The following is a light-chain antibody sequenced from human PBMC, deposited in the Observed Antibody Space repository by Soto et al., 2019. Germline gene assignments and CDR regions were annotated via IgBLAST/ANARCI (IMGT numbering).Light chain of an antibody. CDR1: SSDVGGYNY. CDR2: DVV. J-gene: IGLJ3*02. CDR3: ASYTSTSSLWV. Sequence: QSVLTQPASVSGSPGQSITISCTGTSSDVGGYNYVSWYQQHPGKAPKLMIYDVVNRPSGVSDRFSGAKSGNTASLTISGLQAEDEADYYCASYTSTSSLWVFGGGTKLTVL. V-gene: IGLV2-14*01.